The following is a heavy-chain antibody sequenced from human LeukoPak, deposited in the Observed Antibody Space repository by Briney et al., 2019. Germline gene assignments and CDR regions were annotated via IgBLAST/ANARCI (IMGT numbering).Heavy chain of an antibody. CDR2: INPIGGST. CDR1: GYTFTSYY. CDR3: ARGGTAMGDYYYYYYMDV. Sequence: ASVTVCFKASGYTFTSYYMPWVRQAPGQGHELMGIINPIGGSTNNTQKFWGRVTTTRDTTTRTVYMELSSLRSEDTAVYYCARGGTAMGDYYYYYYMDVWGKGTTVTV. J-gene: IGHJ6*03. D-gene: IGHD5-18*01. V-gene: IGHV1-46*01.